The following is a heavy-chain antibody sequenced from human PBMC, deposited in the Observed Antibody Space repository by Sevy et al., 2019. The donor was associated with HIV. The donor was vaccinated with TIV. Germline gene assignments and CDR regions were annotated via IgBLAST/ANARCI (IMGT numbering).Heavy chain of an antibody. J-gene: IGHJ3*02. CDR3: ASVSGALEPYSTNAFDI. CDR2: ISACNGNT. Sequence: ASVKVSCKASGYTFTSYGISWVRQAPGQGLEWMGWISACNGNTNYAQKLQGRVTMTTDTSTSTAYMELRSLRSDDTAVYYCASVSGALEPYSTNAFDIWGQGTMVTVSS. D-gene: IGHD1-26*01. CDR1: GYTFTSYG. V-gene: IGHV1-18*01.